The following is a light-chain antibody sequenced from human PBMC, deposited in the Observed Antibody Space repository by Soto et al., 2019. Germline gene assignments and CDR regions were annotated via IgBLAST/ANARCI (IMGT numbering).Light chain of an antibody. CDR1: SSDVGGYNY. V-gene: IGLV2-11*01. CDR3: SSYTSRPTLGM. J-gene: IGLJ3*02. Sequence: QSALTQPRSVSGSPGQSVTISCTGTSSDVGGYNYVSWYQQHPGKAPKLMIYDVSKRPSGVPDRFSGSKSGNTASLTISGLQAEDEADYYCSSYTSRPTLGMFGGGTKLTVL. CDR2: DVS.